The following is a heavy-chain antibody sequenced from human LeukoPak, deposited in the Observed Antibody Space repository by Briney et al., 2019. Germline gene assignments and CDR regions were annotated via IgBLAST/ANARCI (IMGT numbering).Heavy chain of an antibody. Sequence: GGSLRLSCAASGFTFSSYGMHWVRQAPGKGLEWVAVIWYDGSNKYYADSVKGRFTISRDNSKNTLYLQMNSLRAEDTAVYYCASQGVTMMVDAFDIWGQGTMVTVSS. V-gene: IGHV3-33*01. D-gene: IGHD3-22*01. CDR2: IWYDGSNK. CDR1: GFTFSSYG. J-gene: IGHJ3*02. CDR3: ASQGVTMMVDAFDI.